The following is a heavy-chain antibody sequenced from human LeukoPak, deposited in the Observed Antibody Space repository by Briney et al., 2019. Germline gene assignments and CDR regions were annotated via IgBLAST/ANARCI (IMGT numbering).Heavy chain of an antibody. D-gene: IGHD4-23*01. CDR3: VRIDYGGSFDR. CDR1: GGSISSSNYY. J-gene: IGHJ4*02. Sequence: SETLSLTCTVSGGSISSSNYYCGWGRQPPGKGLEWIGSLSYGGSTYSNPSLMSRVTISVDTSKTQFSLELSSVPAADTAVYYCVRIDYGGSFDRWGQGTLVTVSS. CDR2: LSYGGST. V-gene: IGHV4-39*01.